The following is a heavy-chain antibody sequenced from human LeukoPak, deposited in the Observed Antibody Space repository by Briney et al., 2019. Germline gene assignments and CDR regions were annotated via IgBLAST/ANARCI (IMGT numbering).Heavy chain of an antibody. D-gene: IGHD3-10*01. CDR3: ARDLGFGELLPNY. J-gene: IGHJ4*02. CDR1: GGSISSYY. Sequence: TSETLSLTCTVSGGSISSYYWSWIRQPPGKGLEWIGYIYYSGSTNYNPSLKSRVTIPVDTSKNQFSLKLSSVTAADTAVYYCARDLGFGELLPNYWGQGTLVTVSS. CDR2: IYYSGST. V-gene: IGHV4-59*01.